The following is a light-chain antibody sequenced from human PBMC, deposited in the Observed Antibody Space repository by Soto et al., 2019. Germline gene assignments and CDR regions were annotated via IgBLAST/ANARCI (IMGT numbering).Light chain of an antibody. J-gene: IGLJ1*01. CDR1: SSDVGGYDY. CDR2: DVS. CDR3: SSYTSSSNV. Sequence: QSVLTQPASVSGSPGQSITISCTGTSSDVGGYDYVSWYQQHPGKAPKLMIYDVSSRPSGVSNRFSGSKSGSTASLTISGLQAEDEADYYCSSYTSSSNVFGTGTKVTVL. V-gene: IGLV2-14*03.